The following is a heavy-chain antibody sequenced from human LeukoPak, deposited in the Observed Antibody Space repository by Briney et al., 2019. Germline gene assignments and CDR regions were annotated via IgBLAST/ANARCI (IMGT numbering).Heavy chain of an antibody. CDR2: IYTSGST. CDR1: GGSISSYY. V-gene: IGHV4-4*07. CDR3: AKDSRGKAAAGTRPLDY. J-gene: IGHJ4*02. Sequence: SETLSLTCTVSGGSISSYYWSWIRQPAGKGLEWIGRIYTSGSTNYNPSLKSRVTMSVDTSKNQFSLKLSSVTAADTAVYYCAKDSRGKAAAGTRPLDYWGQGTLVTVSS. D-gene: IGHD6-13*01.